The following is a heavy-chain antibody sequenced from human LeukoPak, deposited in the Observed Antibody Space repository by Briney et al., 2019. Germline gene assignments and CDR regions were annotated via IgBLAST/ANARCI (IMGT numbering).Heavy chain of an antibody. CDR3: ARDRAITSIGSYYYYGMDV. Sequence: ASVKVSCKASGYTFTGYYMHWVRQAPGQGLGWMGWINPNSGGTNYAQKFQGRVTMTRDTSISTAYMELSRLRSDDTAVYYCARDRAITSIGSYYYYGMDVWGQGTTVTVSS. CDR2: INPNSGGT. D-gene: IGHD1-14*01. J-gene: IGHJ6*02. V-gene: IGHV1-2*02. CDR1: GYTFTGYY.